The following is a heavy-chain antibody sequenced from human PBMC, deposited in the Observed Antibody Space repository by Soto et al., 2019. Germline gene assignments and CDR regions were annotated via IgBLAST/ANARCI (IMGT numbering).Heavy chain of an antibody. CDR2: IYYSGST. CDR1: GGSISSGGYY. J-gene: IGHJ5*02. CDR3: AREGGVSTPSGSYYNWFDP. Sequence: PSETLSLTCTVSGGSISSGGYYWSWIRQHPGKGLEWIGYIYYSGSTYYNPSLKSRVTISVDTSKNQFSLKLSPVTAADTAVYYCAREGGVSTPSGSYYNWFDPWGQGTLVTVSS. D-gene: IGHD3-10*01. V-gene: IGHV4-31*03.